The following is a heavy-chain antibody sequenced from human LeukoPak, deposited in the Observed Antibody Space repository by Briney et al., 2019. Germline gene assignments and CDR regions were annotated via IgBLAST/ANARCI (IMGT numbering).Heavy chain of an antibody. J-gene: IGHJ6*03. D-gene: IGHD4-17*01. V-gene: IGHV4-39*01. Sequence: SETLSLTCTVSGGSISSSSYYWGWIRQPPGKGLEWIGSIYYSGSTYYNPSLKSRVTISVDTSKNQFSLKLSSVTAADTAVYYCARGDYGDYVGPIYYYYYMDVWGKGTTVTISS. CDR3: ARGDYGDYVGPIYYYYYMDV. CDR2: IYYSGST. CDR1: GGSISSSSYY.